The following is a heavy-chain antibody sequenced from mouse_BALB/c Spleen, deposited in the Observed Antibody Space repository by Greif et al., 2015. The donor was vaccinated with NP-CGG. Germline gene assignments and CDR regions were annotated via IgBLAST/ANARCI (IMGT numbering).Heavy chain of an antibody. D-gene: IGHD1-1*01. CDR3: ARNLLLRGAVYFDY. Sequence: EVQLVESGGGLVQPGGSRKLSCAASGFTFSSFGMHWVRQAPEKGLEWVAYISSGSSTIYYADTVKGRFTISRDNPKNTLFLQMTSLRSEDTAMYYCARNLLLRGAVYFDYWGQGTTLTVSS. CDR2: ISSGSSTI. J-gene: IGHJ2*01. V-gene: IGHV5-17*02. CDR1: GFTFSSFG.